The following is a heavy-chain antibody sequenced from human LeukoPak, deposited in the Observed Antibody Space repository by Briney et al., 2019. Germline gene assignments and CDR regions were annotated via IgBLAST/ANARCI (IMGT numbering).Heavy chain of an antibody. CDR2: TKPDGSAE. V-gene: IGHV3-7*01. CDR3: AKDHLSPSWNWYFDL. D-gene: IGHD2-2*01. Sequence: PGGSLRLSCAASGFTFRNYWMGWVRQAPGKGLEWVANTKPDGSAEYDADSVRGRFTTSRDNSKNLLSLQMNSLRAEDTALYYCAKDHLSPSWNWYFDLWGRGTLVTVSS. J-gene: IGHJ2*01. CDR1: GFTFRNYW.